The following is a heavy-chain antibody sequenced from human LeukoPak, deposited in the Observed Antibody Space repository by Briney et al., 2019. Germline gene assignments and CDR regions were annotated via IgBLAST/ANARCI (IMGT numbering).Heavy chain of an antibody. CDR3: ARLPGYYYDSSGYYVDH. CDR1: GYSFTSYW. Sequence: GESLKISCKGSGYSFTSYWIGWVRQMPGKGLEWMGIIYPGDSDTRYSPSFQGQVTISADKSISTAYLQWSSLKASDTAMYYCARLPGYYYDSSGYYVDHWGQGTLVTVSS. V-gene: IGHV5-51*01. D-gene: IGHD3-22*01. CDR2: IYPGDSDT. J-gene: IGHJ4*02.